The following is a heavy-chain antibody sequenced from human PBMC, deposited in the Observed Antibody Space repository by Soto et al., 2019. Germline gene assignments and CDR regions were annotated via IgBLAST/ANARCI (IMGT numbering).Heavy chain of an antibody. D-gene: IGHD7-27*01. CDR3: ARDLTGNDYYYYGMDV. CDR2: IIPIFGTA. Sequence: QVQLVQSGAEVKKPGSSVKVSCKASGGTLSSYAISLVRQAPGQGLEWMGGIIPIFGTANYAQKFQGRVTITADESRSTAYRKLSSLRSEDTAVDYCARDLTGNDYYYYGMDVWGQGTTVTVSS. CDR1: GGTLSSYA. V-gene: IGHV1-69*12. J-gene: IGHJ6*02.